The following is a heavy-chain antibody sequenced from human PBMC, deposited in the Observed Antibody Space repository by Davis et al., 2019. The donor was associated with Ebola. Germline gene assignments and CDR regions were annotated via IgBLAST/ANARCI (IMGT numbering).Heavy chain of an antibody. D-gene: IGHD3-10*01. J-gene: IGHJ4*02. CDR1: GFVFRNYV. CDR2: LGTSADT. CDR3: AKNPGDY. Sequence: GGSLRLSCAASGFVFRNYVMSWVRQAPGKGLEWVSTLGTSADTYYADSVKGRFTISRDNSKNTLYLQMNSLRAEDTAVYYCAKNPGDYWGQGTLVTVSS. V-gene: IGHV3-23*01.